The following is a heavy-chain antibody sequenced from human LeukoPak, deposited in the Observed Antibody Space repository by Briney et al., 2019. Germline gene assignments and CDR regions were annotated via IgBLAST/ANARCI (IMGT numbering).Heavy chain of an antibody. D-gene: IGHD4-17*01. CDR1: GFTFSSYS. CDR2: ISSSSSTI. CDR3: AREVDYGAFDI. Sequence: GGSLRLSCAASGFTFSSYSMNWVRQAPGKGLEWVSYISSSSSTIYYADSVKGRFTISRDNAKNSLYLQMNSLRAEDTAVYYCAREVDYGAFDIWGQGTMVTVSS. J-gene: IGHJ3*02. V-gene: IGHV3-48*04.